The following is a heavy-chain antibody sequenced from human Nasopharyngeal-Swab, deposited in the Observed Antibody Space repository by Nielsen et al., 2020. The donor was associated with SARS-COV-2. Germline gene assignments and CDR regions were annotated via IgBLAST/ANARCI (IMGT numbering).Heavy chain of an antibody. D-gene: IGHD3-9*01. V-gene: IGHV3-23*01. Sequence: GESLKISCAASGFTFSSYAMSWVRQAPGKGLEWVSAISGSGGSTYYADSVKGRFIISRDNSKNTLYLQMNSLRAEDTAVYYCAKAPAAYYDILIGYYYYGMDVWGQGTTVTVSS. CDR3: AKAPAAYYDILIGYYYYGMDV. CDR2: ISGSGGST. CDR1: GFTFSSYA. J-gene: IGHJ6*02.